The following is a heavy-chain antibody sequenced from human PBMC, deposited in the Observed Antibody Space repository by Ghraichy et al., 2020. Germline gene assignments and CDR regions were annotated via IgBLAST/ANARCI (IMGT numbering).Heavy chain of an antibody. CDR1: GFTFIRYR. CDR2: IDSASSYI. J-gene: IGHJ3*01. V-gene: IGHV3-21*01. Sequence: GGSLRLSCAASGFTFIRYRMSWLRQAPGKGLEWVSSIDSASSYIYDADSMKGRFTISRDNAKNSVYLQMNRLRAEDTAVYFCARDIGYCSGGRCFGDAFDVWGQGTMVTVSS. D-gene: IGHD2-15*01. CDR3: ARDIGYCSGGRCFGDAFDV.